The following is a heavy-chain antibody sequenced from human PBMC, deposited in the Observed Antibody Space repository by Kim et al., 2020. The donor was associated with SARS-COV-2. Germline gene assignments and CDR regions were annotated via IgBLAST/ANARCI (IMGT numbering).Heavy chain of an antibody. CDR3: ARGVGYNRNFDY. J-gene: IGHJ4*02. V-gene: IGHV4-31*02. D-gene: IGHD5-12*01. Sequence: YYTPSLKSRVTRSVDTSKNQFSLKLSSVTAADTAVYYCARGVGYNRNFDYWGQGTLVTVSS.